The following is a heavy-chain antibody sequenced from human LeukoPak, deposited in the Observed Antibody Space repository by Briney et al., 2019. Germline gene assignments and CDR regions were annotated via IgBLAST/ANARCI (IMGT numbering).Heavy chain of an antibody. Sequence: SETLSLTCTVSGGSISSYYWSWIRQPAGKGLEWIGRIYTSGSTNYNPSLKSRVTMSVDTSKNQFSLKLSSVTAADTAVYYCARDPAVAGTQSWFDYWGQGTLVIVSS. CDR3: ARDPAVAGTQSWFDY. D-gene: IGHD6-19*01. CDR1: GGSISSYY. V-gene: IGHV4-4*07. CDR2: IYTSGST. J-gene: IGHJ4*02.